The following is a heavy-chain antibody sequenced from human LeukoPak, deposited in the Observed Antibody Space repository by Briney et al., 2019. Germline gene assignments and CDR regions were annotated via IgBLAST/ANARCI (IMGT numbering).Heavy chain of an antibody. Sequence: PGGSLRLSCAASGFTFSSYGMHWVRQAPGKGLEWVAVIWYDGSNKYYADSVKGRFTISRDNSKNTLYLQMNSLRAEDTAVYYCAVALYSSQPPFDPWGQGTLVTVSS. V-gene: IGHV3-33*01. D-gene: IGHD6-19*01. J-gene: IGHJ5*02. CDR3: AVALYSSQPPFDP. CDR2: IWYDGSNK. CDR1: GFTFSSYG.